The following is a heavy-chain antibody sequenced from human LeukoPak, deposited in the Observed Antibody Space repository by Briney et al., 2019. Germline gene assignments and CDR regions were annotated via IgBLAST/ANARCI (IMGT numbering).Heavy chain of an antibody. J-gene: IGHJ6*02. V-gene: IGHV4-34*01. CDR3: ARAGSSGWSPSYYYYYGMDV. CDR1: GVSFSGYY. Sequence: SETLSLTCAVYGVSFSGYYWSWIRQPPGKGLEWIGEINHSESTNYNPSLKSRVTISVDTSKNQFSLKLSSVTAADTAVYYCARAGSSGWSPSYYYYYGMDVWGQGTTVTVSS. CDR2: INHSEST. D-gene: IGHD6-19*01.